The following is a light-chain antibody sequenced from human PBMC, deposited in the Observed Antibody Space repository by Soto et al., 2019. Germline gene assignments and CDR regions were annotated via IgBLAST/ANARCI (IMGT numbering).Light chain of an antibody. CDR2: DAS. CDR1: QSLSNNY. J-gene: IGKJ4*01. V-gene: IGKV3-20*01. Sequence: EIVLTQSPGTLSLSPGERATLSCRASQSLSNNYLAWYQQKPGQAPRLLIYDASSRATGIPDRFSGSGSGTDFTFSMSRLEPEDYAVYYCQQYGSSPLTFGGGTKVDIK. CDR3: QQYGSSPLT.